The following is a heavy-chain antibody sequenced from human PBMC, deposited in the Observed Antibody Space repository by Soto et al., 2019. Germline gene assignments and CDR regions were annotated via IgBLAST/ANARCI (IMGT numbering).Heavy chain of an antibody. CDR2: ISGDGSRT. V-gene: IGHV3-74*01. J-gene: IGHJ3*02. D-gene: IGHD2-2*01. CDR1: GFSLRNYY. CDR3: GRVGPPYAIDI. Sequence: EVQLVESGGGLIQPGGSLRLSCVVSGFSLRNYYMHWVRQVPGKGLMWVSHISGDGSRTDYADSVKGRFTVSRENAKNMLHLQMNSLRDDDTAVYFCGRVGPPYAIDIWGQGTMVTVSS.